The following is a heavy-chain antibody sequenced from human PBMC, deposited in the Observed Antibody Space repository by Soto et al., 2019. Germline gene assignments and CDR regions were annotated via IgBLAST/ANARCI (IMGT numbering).Heavy chain of an antibody. Sequence: QITLKEAGPTLVKPTQTLTLTCTFSGFSLITAGAGVGWIRQPPGKALEWLALIYWIDDNRYSPSLKSRLTITKDTSKHQVVLRMTNMDPVDTATYYCVHRGYGNYPRDNWFDPWCQGILVIVSS. J-gene: IGHJ5*01. CDR1: GFSLITAGAG. CDR3: VHRGYGNYPRDNWFDP. CDR2: IYWIDDN. V-gene: IGHV2-5*01. D-gene: IGHD4-17*01.